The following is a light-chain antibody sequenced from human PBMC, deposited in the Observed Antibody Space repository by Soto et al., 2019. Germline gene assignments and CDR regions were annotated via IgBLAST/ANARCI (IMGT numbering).Light chain of an antibody. CDR1: SSDVGGYNY. Sequence: QSVLTQPASVSGSPGQSITISCTGTSSDVGGYNYVSWYQQHPGKSPKLLIYDVSHRPSGVSNRFSGSKSGNTASLTISGLQAEAEADYYCSSYTSSSTYVVFGGGTQLNVL. CDR2: DVS. CDR3: SSYTSSSTYVV. V-gene: IGLV2-14*01. J-gene: IGLJ2*01.